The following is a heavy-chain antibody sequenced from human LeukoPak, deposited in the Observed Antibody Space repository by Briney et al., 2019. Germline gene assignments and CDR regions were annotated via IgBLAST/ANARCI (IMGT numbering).Heavy chain of an antibody. CDR2: ISYDGSNK. CDR3: ARGYYYDSSGYYYGDY. J-gene: IGHJ4*02. CDR1: GFTFSSYA. V-gene: IGHV3-30-3*01. Sequence: GGSLRLSWAASGFTFSSYAMHWVRQAPGKGLEWVAVISYDGSNKYYADSVKGRFTISRDNSKNTLYLQMNSLRAEDTAVYYCARGYYYDSSGYYYGDYWGQGTLVTVSS. D-gene: IGHD3-22*01.